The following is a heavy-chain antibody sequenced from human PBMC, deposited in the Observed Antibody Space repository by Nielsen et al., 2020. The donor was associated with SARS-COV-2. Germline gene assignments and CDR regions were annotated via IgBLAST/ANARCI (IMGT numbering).Heavy chain of an antibody. CDR2: ISNSGVST. D-gene: IGHD2-15*01. CDR1: GFTFSSNA. Sequence: GESLKISCAASGFTFSSNAMNWVRQAPGRGLEWVSSISNSGVSTYYADSVKGRFTISRDSSNNTLYLQMNSLRAEDTAVYYCTHDIGDVWGQGTTVTVSS. V-gene: IGHV3-23*01. J-gene: IGHJ6*02. CDR3: THDIGDV.